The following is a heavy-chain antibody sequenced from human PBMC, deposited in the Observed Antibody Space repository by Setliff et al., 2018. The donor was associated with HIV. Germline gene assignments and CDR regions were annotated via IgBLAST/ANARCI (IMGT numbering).Heavy chain of an antibody. V-gene: IGHV4-39*01. CDR2: IYYSGST. CDR1: GGSISSSSYY. D-gene: IGHD2-21*02. CDR3: AGSIVVVTAAPLI. Sequence: PSETLSLTCAVSGGSISSSSYYWGWIRQPPGKGLEWIGNIYYSGSTYYNPSLKSRVTISVDTSKNQFSLKLSSVTAADTAVYYCAGSIVVVTAAPLIWGQGTLVTVSS. J-gene: IGHJ4*02.